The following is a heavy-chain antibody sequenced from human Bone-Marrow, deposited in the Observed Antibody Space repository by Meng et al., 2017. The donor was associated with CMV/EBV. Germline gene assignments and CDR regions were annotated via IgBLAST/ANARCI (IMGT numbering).Heavy chain of an antibody. V-gene: IGHV3-23*01. Sequence: GESLKISCPGTGFTLKFYAMSWVRQAPGKGLEWISVISGSGGGTYYADSVKGRFTISRDNAKNSLYLQMNSLRAEDTAVYYCARVSPSGGYDFWSGYLETVYYYYGMDVWGQGTTVTVSS. CDR2: ISGSGGGT. CDR3: ARVSPSGGYDFWSGYLETVYYYYGMDV. D-gene: IGHD3-3*01. J-gene: IGHJ6*02. CDR1: GFTLKFYA.